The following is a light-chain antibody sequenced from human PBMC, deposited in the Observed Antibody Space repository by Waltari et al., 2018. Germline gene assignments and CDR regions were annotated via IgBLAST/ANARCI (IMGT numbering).Light chain of an antibody. V-gene: IGLV2-14*03. CDR2: DDT. Sequence: QSALTQPASVSGAPGQSLTMSCTGTSSAVGAHKYVSWFHQHPGEAPKLMIYDDTYRPSGVSNRFSGSKSGNTASLTISGLQAEDEADYYCSSYTTSSTYVFGTGTKVTVL. CDR3: SSYTTSSTYV. CDR1: SSAVGAHKY. J-gene: IGLJ1*01.